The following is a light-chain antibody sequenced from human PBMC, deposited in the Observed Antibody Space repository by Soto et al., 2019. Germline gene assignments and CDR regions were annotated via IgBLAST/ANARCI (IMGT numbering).Light chain of an antibody. CDR3: QQYNSYSRT. J-gene: IGKJ1*01. CDR1: QSISSW. Sequence: DIQMTQSPSTLSASVGDRVTITCRASQSISSWLAWYQQKPGKAPKLLIYDASTLESGVPPRFSGSGSGTEFTLTISSLQPDDFATYYCQQYNSYSRTFGQGTKGEIK. V-gene: IGKV1-5*01. CDR2: DAS.